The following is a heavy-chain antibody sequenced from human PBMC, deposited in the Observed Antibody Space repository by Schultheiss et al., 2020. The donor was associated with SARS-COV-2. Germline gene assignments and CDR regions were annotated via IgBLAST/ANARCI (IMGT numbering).Heavy chain of an antibody. CDR1: GYTFTGYY. J-gene: IGHJ6*02. Sequence: ASVKVSCKASGYTFTGYYMHWVRQAPGQGLEWMGRINPNSGGTNYAQKFQGRVTITRNTSISTAYMELSSLRSEDTAVYYCARAPFPRFVEYQLPTGGYYYYYGMDVWGQGTTVTVSS. D-gene: IGHD2-2*01. CDR2: INPNSGGT. V-gene: IGHV1-2*06. CDR3: ARAPFPRFVEYQLPTGGYYYYYGMDV.